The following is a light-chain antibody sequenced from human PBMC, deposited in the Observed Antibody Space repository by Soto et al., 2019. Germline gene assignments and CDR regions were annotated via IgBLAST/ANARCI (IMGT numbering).Light chain of an antibody. V-gene: IGKV3-20*01. Sequence: IALTHSPGTLPLSPGERATLSCRASQRVSSSYLAWYQQKPGQAPRLVIYGASSRATGIPDRFSGSGSGTDFTLTISRLEPEDFAVYYCQQYGSSPPTFGQGTKVDIK. CDR1: QRVSSSY. CDR2: GAS. CDR3: QQYGSSPPT. J-gene: IGKJ1*01.